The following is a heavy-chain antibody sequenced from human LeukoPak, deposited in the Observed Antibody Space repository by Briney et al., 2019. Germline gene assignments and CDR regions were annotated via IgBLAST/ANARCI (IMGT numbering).Heavy chain of an antibody. Sequence: GGSLRLSCVGSGFTFSIDGMNWVRQAPGKGLEWVSYISSSSSTIYYADSVKGRFTISRDNAKNSLYLQMNSLRAEDTAVYYCARDNWNYDSSGPSLDYWGQGTLVTVSS. CDR3: ARDNWNYDSSGPSLDY. CDR1: GFTFSIDG. D-gene: IGHD3-22*01. V-gene: IGHV3-48*04. CDR2: ISSSSSTI. J-gene: IGHJ4*02.